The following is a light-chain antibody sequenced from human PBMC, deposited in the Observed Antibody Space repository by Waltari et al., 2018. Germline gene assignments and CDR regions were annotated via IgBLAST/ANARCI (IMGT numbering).Light chain of an antibody. CDR2: AAS. Sequence: DIQLTQSPSYLSASVGDRVTITCRASQTLTTYLNWYQQRPGTAPKFLLYAASNLETGVPSRFSGGGSGTDFTLTISGLQPDDFATYYCQQSKEVPFTFGQGTKLEIK. V-gene: IGKV1-39*01. CDR3: QQSKEVPFT. J-gene: IGKJ2*01. CDR1: QTLTTY.